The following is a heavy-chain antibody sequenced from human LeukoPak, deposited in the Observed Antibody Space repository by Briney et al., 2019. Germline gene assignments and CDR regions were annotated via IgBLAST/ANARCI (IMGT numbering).Heavy chain of an antibody. D-gene: IGHD4-17*01. Sequence: GGSLRLSCAASGFSFSNYEMNWVRQAPGKGLEWVSYISRSVITIYYPDSVKGRFTISRDNAKNSLYLQMNRLRAEDTAVYYCATYGDSRRRDWYFDLWGRGTLVTVSS. CDR3: ATYGDSRRRDWYFDL. CDR2: ISRSVITI. V-gene: IGHV3-48*03. CDR1: GFSFSNYE. J-gene: IGHJ2*01.